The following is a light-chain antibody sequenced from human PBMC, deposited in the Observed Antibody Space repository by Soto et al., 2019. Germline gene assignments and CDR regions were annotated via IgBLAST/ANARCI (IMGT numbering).Light chain of an antibody. Sequence: DIQMTQSPSSLSASVGDRVTITCRASQSLSSRLTWYQQKPGEAPKLLIYETSSLQSGVPSRFSGSVSETDFTLTINSLQPEDFATYYCQQSFSPPYTFGQGTKLEIK. CDR3: QQSFSPPYT. J-gene: IGKJ2*01. CDR1: QSLSSR. CDR2: ETS. V-gene: IGKV1-39*01.